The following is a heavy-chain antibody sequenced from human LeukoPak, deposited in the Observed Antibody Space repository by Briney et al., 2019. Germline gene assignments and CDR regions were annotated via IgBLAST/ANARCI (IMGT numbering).Heavy chain of an antibody. V-gene: IGHV3-7*01. CDR3: ARDSEKAGDY. J-gene: IGHJ4*02. CDR1: GFNLRDYW. CDR2: IKQDGSEK. Sequence: PGGSLRLSCAASGFNLRDYWMHWVRQAPGKGLEWVANIKQDGSEKYYVDSVKGRFTISRDNAKNSLYLQMNSLRAEDTAVYYCARDSEKAGDYWGQGTLVTVSS. D-gene: IGHD3-10*01.